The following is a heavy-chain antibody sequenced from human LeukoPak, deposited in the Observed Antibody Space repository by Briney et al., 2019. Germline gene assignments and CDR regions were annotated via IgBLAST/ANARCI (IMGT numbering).Heavy chain of an antibody. CDR1: GDSVSSNSAA. CDR3: ARLSTRRSIAAVY. D-gene: IGHD6-13*01. V-gene: IGHV6-1*01. Sequence: SQTLSLTCAISGDSVSSNSAAWNWIRQSPPRGLEWLGRTYYRSKWYNDYAVSVKSRITINPDTSKNQFSLQLNSVTPEDTAVYYCARLSTRRSIAAVYWGQGTLVTVSS. CDR2: TYYRSKWYN. J-gene: IGHJ4*02.